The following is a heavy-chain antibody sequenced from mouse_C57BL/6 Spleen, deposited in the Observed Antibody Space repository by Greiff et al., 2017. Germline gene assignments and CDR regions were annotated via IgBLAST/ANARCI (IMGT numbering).Heavy chain of an antibody. Sequence: QVQLQQSGAELVQPGASVTLSCPASGFTFTEYTIHWVKQRSGQGLEWIGWFYPGSGSIKYNEKFKDKATLTAATYSSTVYLELSRVTSEDSAVYFCARHEEVDYDYDGAGVADWGQGTLVTVSA. V-gene: IGHV1-62-2*01. D-gene: IGHD2-4*01. CDR2: FYPGSGSI. CDR3: ARHEEVDYDYDGAGVAD. J-gene: IGHJ3*01. CDR1: GFTFTEYT.